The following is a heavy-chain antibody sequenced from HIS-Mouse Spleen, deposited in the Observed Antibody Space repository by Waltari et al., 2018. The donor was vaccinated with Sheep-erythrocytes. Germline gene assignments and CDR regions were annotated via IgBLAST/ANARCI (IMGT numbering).Heavy chain of an antibody. CDR3: ARGHPDYGDYDAFDI. D-gene: IGHD4-17*01. CDR1: GFTVSSNY. V-gene: IGHV3-53*01. J-gene: IGHJ3*02. Sequence: EVQLVESGGGLIQPGGSLRLSCAASGFTVSSNYMSWVCPAAGKGLDWSSVIYSGGSNYTAGSVKGRFTISRDNSKNPLYLQMNSLRAEDTAVYYCARGHPDYGDYDAFDIWGQGTMVTVSS. CDR2: IYSGGSN.